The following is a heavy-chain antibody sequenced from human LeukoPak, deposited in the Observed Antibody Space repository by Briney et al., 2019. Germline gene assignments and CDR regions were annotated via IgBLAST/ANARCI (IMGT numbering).Heavy chain of an antibody. CDR1: GXSVSGGNSY. J-gene: IGHJ4*02. V-gene: IGHV4-61*01. D-gene: IGHD6-13*01. CDR2: IHNSGST. CDR3: ARDYHGSNWYYFDY. Sequence: SETLSLTCTASGXSVSGGNSYWTWIRQPPGKGLEWIGNIHNSGSTKYNPSLKSRVTISLDTSKNQFSLRLSSVTAADTAVYYCARDYHGSNWYYFDYWGQGSLVAVSS.